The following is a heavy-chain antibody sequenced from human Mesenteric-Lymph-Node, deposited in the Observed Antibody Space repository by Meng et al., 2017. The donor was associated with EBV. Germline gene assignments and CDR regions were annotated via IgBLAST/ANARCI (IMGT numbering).Heavy chain of an antibody. CDR1: GGSIGSYY. CDR2: IYYTGST. CDR3: ARGDDSNGYGDS. Sequence: QVHTQDPGPGWVNPSGTLSLGCSVFGGSIGSYYWSWIRQPPGKELEWIGFIYYTGSTNYNPSLGSRVTISFDPAKTQFSLNLISVTAADTAVYYCARGDDSNGYGDSWGQGTLVTVSS. J-gene: IGHJ4*02. V-gene: IGHV4-59*01. D-gene: IGHD3-22*01.